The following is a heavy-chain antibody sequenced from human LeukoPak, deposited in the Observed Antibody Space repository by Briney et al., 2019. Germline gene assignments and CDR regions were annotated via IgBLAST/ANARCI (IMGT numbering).Heavy chain of an antibody. V-gene: IGHV1-69*13. CDR1: GGTLSSYA. CDR2: IIPIFGTA. CDR3: ARGPYDLWSGYPLVMDV. D-gene: IGHD3-3*01. J-gene: IGHJ6*02. Sequence: GASVKVSCKASGGTLSSYAISWVRQAPGQGLEWMGGIIPIFGTANYAQKFQGRVTITADESTSTAYMELSSLRSEDTAVYYCARGPYDLWSGYPLVMDVWGQGTTVTVSS.